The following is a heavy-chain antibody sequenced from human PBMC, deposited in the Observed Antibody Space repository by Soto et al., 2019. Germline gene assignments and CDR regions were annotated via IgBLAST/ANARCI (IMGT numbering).Heavy chain of an antibody. J-gene: IGHJ4*02. D-gene: IGHD3-22*01. CDR3: AKVPSYYDSSGYPIPLTQDDY. Sequence: GGSLRLSCAASGFTFSSYAMSWVRQAPGKGLEWVSAISGSGGSTYYADSVRGRFTIHRENAKNTLYLQMTSLRAEDTAVCYCAKVPSYYDSSGYPIPLTQDDYWGQGTLVTVSS. CDR2: ISGSGGST. CDR1: GFTFSSYA. V-gene: IGHV3-23*01.